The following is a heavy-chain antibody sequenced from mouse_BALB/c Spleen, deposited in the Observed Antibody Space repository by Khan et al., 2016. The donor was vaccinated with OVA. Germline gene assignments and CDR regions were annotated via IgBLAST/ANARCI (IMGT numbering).Heavy chain of an antibody. J-gene: IGHJ4*01. D-gene: IGHD2-13*01. CDR2: ISSTGST. V-gene: IGHV3-2*02. Sequence: EVQLQESGPGLVKPSQSLSLTCTATGYSITSDSAWYWIRQLPGNKLEWMGYISSTGSTSYNPSLKSRISITRDTSKNQSFLHLNCVTTEDTATYYDARALYYGDSYDMDYWGQGTSVTVSS. CDR3: ARALYYGDSYDMDY. CDR1: GYSITSDSA.